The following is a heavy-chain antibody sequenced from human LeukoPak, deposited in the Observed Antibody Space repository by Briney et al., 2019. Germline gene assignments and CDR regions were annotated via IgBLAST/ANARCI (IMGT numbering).Heavy chain of an antibody. CDR3: ARRGIAVAASGGYFDY. CDR2: IYYSGST. D-gene: IGHD6-19*01. Sequence: SETLSLTCTVSGGSISSYYWSWIRQPPGKGLEWIGYIYYSGSTNYNPSLKSRVTISVDTSKNQFSLKLSSVTAADTAVYYCARRGIAVAASGGYFDYWGQGTLVTVSS. V-gene: IGHV4-59*12. J-gene: IGHJ4*02. CDR1: GGSISSYY.